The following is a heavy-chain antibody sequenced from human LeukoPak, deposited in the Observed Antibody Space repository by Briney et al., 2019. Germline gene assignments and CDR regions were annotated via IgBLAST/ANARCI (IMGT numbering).Heavy chain of an antibody. CDR2: ISSSSSYI. CDR3: AREGYCSGGSCPYYFDY. D-gene: IGHD2-15*01. J-gene: IGHJ4*02. V-gene: IGHV3-21*01. CDR1: GFTFSSYS. Sequence: PGGSLRLSCAASGFTFSSYSMNWVRQAPEKGLEWVSSISSSSSYIYYADSVKGRFTISRDNAKNSLYLQMNSLRAEDTAVYYCAREGYCSGGSCPYYFDYWGQGTLVTVSS.